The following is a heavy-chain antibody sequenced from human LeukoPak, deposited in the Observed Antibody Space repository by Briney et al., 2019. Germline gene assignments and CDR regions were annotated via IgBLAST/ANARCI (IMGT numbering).Heavy chain of an antibody. Sequence: ASVKVSCKASGYTFTGYCMHWVRQAPGQGLEWMGWINPNSGGTNYAQKFQGRVTMTRDTPISTAYMELSRLRSDDTAVYYCASEDRIVGATSVGAFDIWGQGTMVTVSS. CDR2: INPNSGGT. V-gene: IGHV1-2*02. D-gene: IGHD1-26*01. CDR3: ASEDRIVGATSVGAFDI. J-gene: IGHJ3*02. CDR1: GYTFTGYC.